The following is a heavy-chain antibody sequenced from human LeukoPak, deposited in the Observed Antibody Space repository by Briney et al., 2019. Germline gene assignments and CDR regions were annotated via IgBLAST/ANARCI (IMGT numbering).Heavy chain of an antibody. CDR3: AKGRTLVGGSTRSYDY. CDR1: GFTLSSYA. D-gene: IGHD1-26*01. CDR2: ISVSGNT. J-gene: IGHJ4*02. Sequence: GGSLRLSCAASGFTLSSYAMSWVRQAPGKGLEWVSAISVSGNTYHADSVKGRFTISRDSSKNTLYLQMNRLRAEDAAVYYCAKGRTLVGGSTRSYDYWGQGTLVTVSS. V-gene: IGHV3-23*01.